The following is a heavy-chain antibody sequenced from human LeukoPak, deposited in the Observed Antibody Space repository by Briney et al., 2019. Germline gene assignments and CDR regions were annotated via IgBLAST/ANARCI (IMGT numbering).Heavy chain of an antibody. CDR1: GFTFSSYA. V-gene: IGHV3-21*01. CDR2: ISSSSSYV. D-gene: IGHD2-2*01. CDR3: ARDLQTSSFAFDV. J-gene: IGHJ3*01. Sequence: PGGSLRLSCAASGFTFSSYAMSWVRQAPGKGLEWVSSISSSSSYVYYADSVKGRFTISRDHAKNSLYLQMNSLGAEDTAMYYCARDLQTSSFAFDVWGQGTMVTVSS.